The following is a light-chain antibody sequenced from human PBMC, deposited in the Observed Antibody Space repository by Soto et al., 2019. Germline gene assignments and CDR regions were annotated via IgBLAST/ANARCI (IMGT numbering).Light chain of an antibody. CDR1: KNDIGVYDF. J-gene: IGLJ1*01. V-gene: IGLV2-8*01. CDR2: EVV. Sequence: QSALTQPHSSSGSPGQSVTISCTGTKNDIGVYDFVSWYQHHPGKAPRLIIYEVVQRPSGVPDRFSGSKSGNTSSLTVSGLQAADEAEYFCKSYAGSNTHVFGSVPNLTVL. CDR3: KSYAGSNTHV.